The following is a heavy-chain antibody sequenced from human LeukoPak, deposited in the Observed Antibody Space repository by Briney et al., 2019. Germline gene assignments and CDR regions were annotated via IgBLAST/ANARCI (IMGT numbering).Heavy chain of an antibody. Sequence: SETLSLTCAVYGGSFSGYYWSWIRQPPGKGLEWIGEINHSGSTNYNPSLKSRVTISVDTSKNQFSLKLSSVTDADTAVYYCARIAGSITMVRGRYYYGMDVWGKGTTVTVSS. CDR1: GGSFSGYY. J-gene: IGHJ6*04. CDR2: INHSGST. V-gene: IGHV4-34*01. CDR3: ARIAGSITMVRGRYYYGMDV. D-gene: IGHD3-10*01.